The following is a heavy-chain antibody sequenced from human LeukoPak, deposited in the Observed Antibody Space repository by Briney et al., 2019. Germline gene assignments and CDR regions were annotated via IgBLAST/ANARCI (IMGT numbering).Heavy chain of an antibody. Sequence: ASVKVSCKASGYTFTGYYIHWLRQAPGQGLEWMGWINPNSGGTNYAQKFQGRVTMTRDTSISTAYMELSRLRSDDAAVYYCARDTRYYYDSSAYYRSDAFDIWGQGTMVTVSS. CDR2: INPNSGGT. J-gene: IGHJ3*02. CDR1: GYTFTGYY. D-gene: IGHD3-22*01. V-gene: IGHV1-2*02. CDR3: ARDTRYYYDSSAYYRSDAFDI.